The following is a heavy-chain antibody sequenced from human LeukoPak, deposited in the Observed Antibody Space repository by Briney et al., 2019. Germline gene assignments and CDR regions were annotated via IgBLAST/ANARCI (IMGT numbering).Heavy chain of an antibody. D-gene: IGHD5-24*01. J-gene: IGHJ6*02. CDR1: GYTFNDYY. CDR2: INPKSGAT. CDR3: AKDLEDRNYAYYHYGVDV. Sequence: ASVKVSCKASGYTFNDYYLHWVRQAPGQGLEWMGWINPKSGATRYGQKFQGRVTVTRDASISAAYMELSSLRTEDTAVDYCAKDLEDRNYAYYHYGVDVWGQGTTVSVSS. V-gene: IGHV1-2*02.